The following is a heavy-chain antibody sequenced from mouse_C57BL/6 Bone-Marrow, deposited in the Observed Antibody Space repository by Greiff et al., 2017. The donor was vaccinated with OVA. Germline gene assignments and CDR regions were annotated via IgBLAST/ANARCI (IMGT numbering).Heavy chain of an antibody. J-gene: IGHJ2*01. CDR3: ARDTTVVAEGFDY. CDR1: GFTFSDYG. Sequence: EVMLVESGGGLVKPGGSLKLSCAASGFTFSDYGMHWVRQAPEKGLEWVAYISSGSSTIYYAETVKGRFTISRDNAKNTLFLQMTSLRSEDTAMYYCARDTTVVAEGFDYWGQGTTLTVSS. CDR2: ISSGSSTI. V-gene: IGHV5-17*01. D-gene: IGHD1-1*01.